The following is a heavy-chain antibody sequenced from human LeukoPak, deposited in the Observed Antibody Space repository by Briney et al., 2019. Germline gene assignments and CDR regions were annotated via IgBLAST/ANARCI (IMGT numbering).Heavy chain of an antibody. J-gene: IGHJ4*02. CDR2: ISAYNGNT. V-gene: IGHV1-18*01. Sequence: ASVKVSCKASGYTFTNYGISWVRQAPGQGLEWMGWISAYNGNTNYAQKLQGRVTMTTDTSTSTAYMELRSLRSDDTAVYYCARERDCSSTSCPIGYWGQGTLVTVSS. CDR3: ARERDCSSTSCPIGY. CDR1: GYTFTNYG. D-gene: IGHD2-2*01.